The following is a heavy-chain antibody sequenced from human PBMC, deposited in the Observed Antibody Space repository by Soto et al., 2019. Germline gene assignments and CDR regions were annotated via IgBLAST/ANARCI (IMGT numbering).Heavy chain of an antibody. Sequence: QVQMVESGGGVVQPGRSLRLSCAASGFTFSSYGMHWVRQAPGKGLEWGAVIWYDGSNKYYADSVKGRFTISRDNSKNTLYRQMNSLRAEDTAVYYCARDYYDSSGPRTHLDYWGQGTLVTVSS. CDR1: GFTFSSYG. J-gene: IGHJ4*02. D-gene: IGHD3-22*01. CDR2: IWYDGSNK. CDR3: ARDYYDSSGPRTHLDY. V-gene: IGHV3-33*01.